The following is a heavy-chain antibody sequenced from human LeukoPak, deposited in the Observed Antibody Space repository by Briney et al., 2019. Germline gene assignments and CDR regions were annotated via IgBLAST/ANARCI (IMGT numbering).Heavy chain of an antibody. J-gene: IGHJ4*02. CDR2: IIPILGIA. Sequence: SVKVSCKASGGTFSSYAISGVRQAPGQGREWMGRIIPILGIANYAQKFQGRVTITADKSTSTAYMELSSLRSEDTAVYYCAISMYSSGWVEDYWGQGTLVTVSS. V-gene: IGHV1-69*04. CDR1: GGTFSSYA. D-gene: IGHD6-19*01. CDR3: AISMYSSGWVEDY.